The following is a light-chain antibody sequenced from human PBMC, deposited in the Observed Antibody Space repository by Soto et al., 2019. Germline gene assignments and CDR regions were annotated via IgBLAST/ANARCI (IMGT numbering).Light chain of an antibody. Sequence: EIVMTQSPATLSVSPGERATLSCRASQNFNSNLAWYQQKPGQAPRLLIYGASTRATGIPARFNGSGSGTEFTLTISSLQSEDVAGYYCQQYNNGPPWAFGQGTKGEPK. V-gene: IGKV3-15*01. CDR3: QQYNNGPPWA. CDR1: QNFNSN. J-gene: IGKJ1*01. CDR2: GAS.